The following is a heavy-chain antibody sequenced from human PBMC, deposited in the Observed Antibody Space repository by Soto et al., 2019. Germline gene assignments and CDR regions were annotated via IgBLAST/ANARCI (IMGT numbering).Heavy chain of an antibody. CDR3: ARVSGHYYYGVDV. J-gene: IGHJ6*02. CDR2: IYYGGNT. CDR1: GGSISNGDYY. V-gene: IGHV4-30-4*01. Sequence: QVQLQESGPGLVKPSETLSLTCNVFGGSISNGDYYWSWIRQPPGKGLQYIGYIYYGGNTNYNPSLKSRLTMSIDRSANHFSLTLTSVTAVDTAVYYCARVSGHYYYGVDVWGQGTTVIVSS.